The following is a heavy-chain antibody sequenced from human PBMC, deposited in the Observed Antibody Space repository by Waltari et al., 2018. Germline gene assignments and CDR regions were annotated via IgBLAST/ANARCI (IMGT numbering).Heavy chain of an antibody. J-gene: IGHJ3*02. CDR1: GFTFSSYW. Sequence: EVQLVESGGGLVQPGGSLRLSCVASGFTFSSYWMHWVRQAPGKGLVWVSRINSEGSSTSYADSVKGRFTISRDNAKNTLYLQMNSLRAEDTAVYYCARVIRSWGDAFDIWGQGTMVTVSS. CDR3: ARVIRSWGDAFDI. CDR2: INSEGSST. V-gene: IGHV3-74*01. D-gene: IGHD7-27*01.